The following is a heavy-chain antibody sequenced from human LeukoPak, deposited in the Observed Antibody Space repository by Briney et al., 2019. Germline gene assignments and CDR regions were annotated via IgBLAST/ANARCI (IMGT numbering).Heavy chain of an antibody. CDR3: ARNTPDFGAHQRFDP. CDR2: IYHSGST. V-gene: IGHV4-38-2*02. Sequence: SETLSLTCTVSGYSISSGYYWGWIRQPPGKGLEWIGSIYHSGSTYYNPSLKSRVTISVDTSKNQFSLQLNSVTPEDTAVYYCARNTPDFGAHQRFDPWGQGTLVTVSS. CDR1: GYSISSGYY. D-gene: IGHD3-10*01. J-gene: IGHJ5*02.